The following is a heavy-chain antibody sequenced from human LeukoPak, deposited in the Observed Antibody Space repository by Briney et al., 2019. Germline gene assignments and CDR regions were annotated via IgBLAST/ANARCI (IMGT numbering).Heavy chain of an antibody. CDR3: ATITLVRGVTRFNEYLQH. CDR2: IIADSGGV. CDR1: GYTFTDYF. D-gene: IGHD3-10*01. J-gene: IGHJ1*01. V-gene: IGHV1-2*02. Sequence: ASVKVSCKASGYTFTDYFIHWVRQAPGQGPEWMGWIIADSGGVNYAQKFQGRVTMTRDTSISTAYMELSRLRSDDTAVYYCATITLVRGVTRFNEYLQHWGQGTLVTVSS.